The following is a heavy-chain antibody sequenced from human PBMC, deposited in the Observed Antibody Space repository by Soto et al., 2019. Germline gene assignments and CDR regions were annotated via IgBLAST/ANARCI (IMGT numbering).Heavy chain of an antibody. J-gene: IGHJ1*01. D-gene: IGHD2-21*01. CDR3: TTDVTGGGDWTEYFQH. Sequence: GGSLRLSCAASGFTFSNAWMSWVRQAPGKGLEWVGRIKSKTDGGTTDYAAPVKGRFTISRDDSKNTLYLQMNSLKTEDTAVYYCTTDVTGGGDWTEYFQHWGQGTLVTVSS. CDR1: GFTFSNAW. CDR2: IKSKTDGGTT. V-gene: IGHV3-15*01.